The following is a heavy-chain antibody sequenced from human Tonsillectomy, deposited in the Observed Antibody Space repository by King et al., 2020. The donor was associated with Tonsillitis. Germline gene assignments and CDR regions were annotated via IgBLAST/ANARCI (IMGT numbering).Heavy chain of an antibody. CDR2: IRSKTYIGTT. CDR3: TRDRVGNGAHGNYYYMDV. V-gene: IGHV3-49*04. D-gene: IGHD4-17*01. J-gene: IGHJ6*03. CDR1: GFTFGDYA. Sequence: VQLVESGGGLVQPGQSLRLSCAASGFTFGDYAMSWVRQAPGKGLEWVSFIRSKTYIGTTEYAASVKGRFTISRDDSKSIAYLQMNSLKTEDTAVYYCTRDRVGNGAHGNYYYMDVWGKGTTVAVSS.